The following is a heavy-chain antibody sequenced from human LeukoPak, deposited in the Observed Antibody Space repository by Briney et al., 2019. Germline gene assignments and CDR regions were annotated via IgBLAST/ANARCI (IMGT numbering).Heavy chain of an antibody. Sequence: GGSLRLSCVASGFTFTSYWMSWVRQAPGKGLEWVANIKQDGSEKYYVDSVKGRFTISRDNAKNSLYLQMNSLRAEDTAVYYCAREGLLSVYNWFDPWGQGTLVTVSS. J-gene: IGHJ5*02. CDR3: AREGLLSVYNWFDP. CDR2: IKQDGSEK. D-gene: IGHD3-3*01. CDR1: GFTFTSYW. V-gene: IGHV3-7*01.